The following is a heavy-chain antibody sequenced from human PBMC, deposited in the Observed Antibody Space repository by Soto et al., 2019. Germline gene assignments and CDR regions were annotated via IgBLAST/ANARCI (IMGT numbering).Heavy chain of an antibody. J-gene: IGHJ6*02. CDR2: IFPGDSDT. D-gene: IGHD3-16*02. V-gene: IGHV5-51*01. Sequence: GESLKISCKGSGDSFSRYWIAWVRQMPGKGLEWMGIIFPGDSDTRYSPSFQGQVTISADKSISTAYLQWSSLKASDTAMYYCAGPGRAITYPNSVYNATCVWGQRTSVTVSS. CDR3: AGPGRAITYPNSVYNATCV. CDR1: GDSFSRYW.